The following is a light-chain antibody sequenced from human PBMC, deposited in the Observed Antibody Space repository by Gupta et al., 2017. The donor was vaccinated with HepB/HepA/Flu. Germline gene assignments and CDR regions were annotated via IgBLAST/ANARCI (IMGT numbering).Light chain of an antibody. CDR3: AQDRRSGIWV. J-gene: IGLJ3*02. Sequence: QTVVTQEPSFSVSPGGTVTLTCGLSSGSVSTSYYPSWYQQTPDQAQRTLIYRTNSRSAGAPDCLAGSVGGNTAAPTISGAAGDDGSDYYSAQDRRSGIWVFGGGTKLTVL. CDR1: SGSVSTSYY. V-gene: IGLV8-61*02. CDR2: RTN.